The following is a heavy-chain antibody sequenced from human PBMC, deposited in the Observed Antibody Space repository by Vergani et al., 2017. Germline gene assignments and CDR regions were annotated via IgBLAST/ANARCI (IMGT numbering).Heavy chain of an antibody. CDR3: AKDRDSSGYYGVGWFDP. CDR2: ISGSGGST. V-gene: IGHV3-23*01. D-gene: IGHD3-22*01. Sequence: EVQLLESGGGLVQPGGSLRLSCAASGFTFSSYAMSWVRQAPGKGLEWVSAISGSGGSTYYADSVKGRFTISRDNSKNTLYLQMNSLRAEDTAVYYCAKDRDSSGYYGVGWFDPWGQGTLVTVSS. J-gene: IGHJ5*02. CDR1: GFTFSSYA.